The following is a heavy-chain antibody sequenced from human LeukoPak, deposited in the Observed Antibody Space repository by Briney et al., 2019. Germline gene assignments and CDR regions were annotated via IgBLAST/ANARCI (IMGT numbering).Heavy chain of an antibody. CDR1: GYTLTELS. CDR2: FDPEDGET. V-gene: IGHV1-24*01. CDR3: ATGDYYDSSGYR. D-gene: IGHD3-22*01. Sequence: ASVKVSCKVSGYTLTELSMHWVRQAPGKGLEWMGGFDPEDGETIYAQKFQGRVTMTEDTSTDTAYMELSSLRSKDTAVYYCATGDYYDSSGYRWGQGTLVTVSS. J-gene: IGHJ5*02.